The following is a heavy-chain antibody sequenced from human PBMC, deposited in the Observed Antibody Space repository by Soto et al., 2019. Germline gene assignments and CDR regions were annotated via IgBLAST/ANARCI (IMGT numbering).Heavy chain of an antibody. D-gene: IGHD4-17*01. Sequence: GGSLRLSXAASGFTFSSYGMHWVRQAPGKGLEWVAVISYDGSNKYYADSVKGRFTISRDNSKNTLYLQMDSLRAEDTAVYYCAKDYLGGDYSYYYYGMDVWGQGTTVTVSS. CDR3: AKDYLGGDYSYYYYGMDV. J-gene: IGHJ6*02. CDR1: GFTFSSYG. V-gene: IGHV3-30*18. CDR2: ISYDGSNK.